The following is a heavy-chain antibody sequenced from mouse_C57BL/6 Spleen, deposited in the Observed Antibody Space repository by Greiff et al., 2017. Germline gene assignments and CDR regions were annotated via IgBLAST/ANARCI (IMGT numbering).Heavy chain of an antibody. CDR2: IYPGDGDT. CDR1: GYAFSSYW. V-gene: IGHV1-80*01. Sequence: VQLQQSGAELVKPGASVKISCKASGYAFSSYWMNWLKQRPGKGLEWIGQIYPGDGDTTYNGKFKGKATLTADKSSSTAYMQLSSLTSEDSAVYFCARGNLYYFDYWGQGTTLTVSS. J-gene: IGHJ2*01. CDR3: ARGNLYYFDY.